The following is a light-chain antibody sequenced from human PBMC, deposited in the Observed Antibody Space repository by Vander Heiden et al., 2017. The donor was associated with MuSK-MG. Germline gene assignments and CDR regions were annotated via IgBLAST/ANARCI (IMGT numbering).Light chain of an antibody. J-gene: IGKJ2*01. CDR2: GAS. CDR3: QQYGSSPPYT. CDR1: QSVSSSY. Sequence: IVLTQSPGTLSLSPGARATLSCRASQSVSSSYLAWYQQKPGQAPRLLIYGASSRATGIPDRFSGSGSGTDFTLTISRLEPEDFAVYYCQQYGSSPPYTCGQGTKLEIK. V-gene: IGKV3-20*01.